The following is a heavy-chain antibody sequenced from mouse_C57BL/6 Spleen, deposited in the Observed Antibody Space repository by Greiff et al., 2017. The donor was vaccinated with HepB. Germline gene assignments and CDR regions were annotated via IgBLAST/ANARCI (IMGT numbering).Heavy chain of an antibody. CDR2: IHPNSGST. V-gene: IGHV1-64*01. CDR3: VYSNSWFAY. J-gene: IGHJ3*01. D-gene: IGHD2-5*01. CDR1: AYTLPSYW. Sequence: QVQLQQPGAELLKPGPSVSLSCKPSAYTLPSYWMNWVKQRPGQGLGWIGMIHPNSGSTNYNEKFKSKATLTVDKSSSTAYMQLSSLTSEDSAVYYCVYSNSWFAYWGQGTLVTVSA.